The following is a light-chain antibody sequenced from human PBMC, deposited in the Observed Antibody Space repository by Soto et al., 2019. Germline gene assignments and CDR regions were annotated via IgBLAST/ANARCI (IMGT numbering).Light chain of an antibody. CDR2: DVN. V-gene: IGLV2-11*01. CDR1: SGDIGVYDS. CDR3: CSYAGSYSYV. J-gene: IGLJ1*01. Sequence: QSVLTQPRSVSGSPGQSVSISCTGTSGDIGVYDSVSWYQQYPGKAPTVVIYDVNKRPSGVPDRFSGSKSDNTASLTISGLQAEDEADYYCCSYAGSYSYVFGIGTKVTVL.